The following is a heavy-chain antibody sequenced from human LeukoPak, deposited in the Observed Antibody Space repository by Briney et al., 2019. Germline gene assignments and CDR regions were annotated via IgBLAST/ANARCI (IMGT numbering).Heavy chain of an antibody. V-gene: IGHV3-7*01. J-gene: IGHJ4*01. CDR2: IKQDGGEK. CDR1: GFTFSSHW. D-gene: IGHD6-13*01. Sequence: GGSLRLSCAVSGFTFSSHWMNWVRQAPGKGLEWVASIKQDGGEKSYVDSVKGRFTISGDNAKNSLYLQMSSLRAEDTAVYYCARDGTAAGLYFDLWGQGTLVTVSS. CDR3: ARDGTAAGLYFDL.